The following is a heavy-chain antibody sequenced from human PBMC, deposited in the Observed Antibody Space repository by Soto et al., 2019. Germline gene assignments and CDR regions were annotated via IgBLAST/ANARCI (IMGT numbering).Heavy chain of an antibody. CDR3: AKEVAEGGMDV. CDR1: GFTFSSYG. V-gene: IGHV3-30*18. Sequence: QVQLVESGGGVVQPGRSLRLSCAASGFTFSSYGMHWVRQAPGKGLEWVAVISYDGSNKYYADSVKGRFTISRDNSKNTLYLQMNSLRAEDTAVYYCAKEVAEGGMDVWGQGTTVTVSS. CDR2: ISYDGSNK. J-gene: IGHJ6*02. D-gene: IGHD2-15*01.